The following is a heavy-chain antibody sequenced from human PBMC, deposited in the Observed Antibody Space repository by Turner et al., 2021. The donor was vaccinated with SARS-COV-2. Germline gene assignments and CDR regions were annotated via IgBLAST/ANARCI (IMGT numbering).Heavy chain of an antibody. CDR1: GGSISSSSYY. D-gene: IGHD2-21*02. Sequence: QLHLQESGQGLVKPSETLSLTCTVSGGSISSSSYYWGWIRQPPGKGLEWIGSIYYSGSTYYNPSLKSRVTISVDTSKNQFSLKLSSVTAADTAVYYCARDGGDPPRYFQHWGQGTLVTVSS. V-gene: IGHV4-39*02. CDR3: ARDGGDPPRYFQH. J-gene: IGHJ1*01. CDR2: IYYSGST.